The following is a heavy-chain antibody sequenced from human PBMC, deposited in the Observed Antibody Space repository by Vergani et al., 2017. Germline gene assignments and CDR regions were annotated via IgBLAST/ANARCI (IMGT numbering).Heavy chain of an antibody. CDR2: INHSGST. V-gene: IGHV4-34*01. Sequence: QVQLQQWGAGLLKPSETLSLTCAVYGGSFSGYYWSWIRQPPGKGLEWIGEINHSGSTNYNPSLKSRVTISVDTSKNQFSLKLSSVTAADTAVYYCARGPGYCSRTSCYYVDYWGQGTLVTVSS. CDR3: ARGPGYCSRTSCYYVDY. CDR1: GGSFSGYY. J-gene: IGHJ4*02. D-gene: IGHD2-2*03.